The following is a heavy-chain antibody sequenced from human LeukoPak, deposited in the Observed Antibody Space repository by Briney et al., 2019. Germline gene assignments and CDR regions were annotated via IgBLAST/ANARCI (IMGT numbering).Heavy chain of an antibody. Sequence: GGSLRLSCTASGFTFGDYAMSWVRQAPGKGLEWVGFIRSKAYGGTTEYAASVKGRFTISRDDSKSIAYLQMYSLKTEDTAVYYCTRADYYDSSGYYYVFDYWGQGTLVTVSS. CDR1: GFTFGDYA. CDR2: IRSKAYGGTT. V-gene: IGHV3-49*04. D-gene: IGHD3-22*01. CDR3: TRADYYDSSGYYYVFDY. J-gene: IGHJ4*02.